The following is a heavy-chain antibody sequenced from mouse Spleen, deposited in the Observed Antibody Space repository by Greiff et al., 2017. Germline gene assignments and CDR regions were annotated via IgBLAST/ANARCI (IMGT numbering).Heavy chain of an antibody. CDR2: INYDGSST. V-gene: IGHV5-16*01. CDR3: ARDAPLYAMDY. J-gene: IGHJ4*01. Sequence: EVKVVESEGGLVQPGSSMKLSCTASGFTFSDYYMAWVRQVPEKGLEWVANINYDGSSTYYLDSLKSRFIISRDNAKNILYLQMSSLKSEDTATYYCARDAPLYAMDYWGQGTSVTVSS. CDR1: GFTFSDYY.